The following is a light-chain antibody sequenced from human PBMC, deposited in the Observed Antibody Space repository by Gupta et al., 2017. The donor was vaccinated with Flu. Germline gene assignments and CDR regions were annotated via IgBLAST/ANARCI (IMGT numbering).Light chain of an antibody. CDR2: GAT. CDR3: QQSDSVPYT. J-gene: IGKJ2*01. V-gene: IGKV1-39*01. Sequence: DIQMTHSSVPLFTSVGDRVTITCRASRDITTHLNWYQHKPREAPRLLISGATELESGVPLRFSGSGSGTYFTLTISGLQPEDFATYYCQQSDSVPYTFGQGTRLDVK. CDR1: RDITTH.